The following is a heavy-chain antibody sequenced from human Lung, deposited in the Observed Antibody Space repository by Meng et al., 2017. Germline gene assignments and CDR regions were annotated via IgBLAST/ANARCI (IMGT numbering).Heavy chain of an antibody. V-gene: IGHV4-4*02. CDR1: GGSISSDNW. CDR3: TKNDFYCLGY. J-gene: IGHJ4*02. Sequence: QVQLEESGTRLVKPSGTLPLTCAVSGGSISSDNWWSWVHQPPGKGLEWIGEIYHSGSTNYNPSLKSRITISVDKPKNQFSLTLSSVTAADTAVYYCTKNDFYCLGYWGQGTLVTVSS. CDR2: IYHSGST. D-gene: IGHD2-21*01.